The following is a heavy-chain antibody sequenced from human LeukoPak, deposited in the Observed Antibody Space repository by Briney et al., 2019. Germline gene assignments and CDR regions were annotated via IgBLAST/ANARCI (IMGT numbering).Heavy chain of an antibody. V-gene: IGHV1-69*05. J-gene: IGHJ2*01. Sequence: SVKVSCKASGGTFSSYAISWVRQAPGQGLEWMGRITPIFGSANYAQKFQGRVTITTDESTSTAYMELSSLRSEDTAVYYCAREVPADSHFDYWGRGTLVTVSS. CDR1: GGTFSSYA. CDR3: AREVPADSHFDY. D-gene: IGHD2-2*01. CDR2: ITPIFGSA.